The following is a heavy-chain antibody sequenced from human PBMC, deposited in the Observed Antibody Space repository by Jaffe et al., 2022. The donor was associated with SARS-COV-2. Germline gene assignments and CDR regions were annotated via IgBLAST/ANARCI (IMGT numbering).Heavy chain of an antibody. CDR2: INHSGST. D-gene: IGHD6-13*01. CDR1: GGSFSGYY. J-gene: IGHJ5*02. CDR3: ARGPRVDFKEAAAGDNWFDP. Sequence: QVQLQQWGAGLLKPSETLSLTCAVYGGSFSGYYWSWIRQPPGKGLEWIGEINHSGSTNYNPSLKSRVTISVDTSKNQFSLKLSSVTAADTAVYYCARGPRVDFKEAAAGDNWFDPWGQGTLVTVSS. V-gene: IGHV4-34*01.